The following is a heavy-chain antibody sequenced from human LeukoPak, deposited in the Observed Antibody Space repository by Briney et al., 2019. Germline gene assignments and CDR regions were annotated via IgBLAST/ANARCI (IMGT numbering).Heavy chain of an antibody. Sequence: GGSLRLSCVASGFTFSRYWMTWVRQAPGKGLEWVANIKTDGSKIYYVDSVKGRFTISRDNAKNSLYLQMNSLSAEDTAVYYCARDLNWETYWGQGTLVSVSS. J-gene: IGHJ4*02. D-gene: IGHD7-27*01. CDR1: GFTFSRYW. CDR3: ARDLNWETY. V-gene: IGHV3-7*01. CDR2: IKTDGSKI.